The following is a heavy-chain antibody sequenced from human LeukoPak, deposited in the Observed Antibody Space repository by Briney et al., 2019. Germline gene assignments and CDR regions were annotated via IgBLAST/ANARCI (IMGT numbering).Heavy chain of an antibody. D-gene: IGHD2-15*01. CDR3: AKEIDTLGTNAFDI. CDR1: GFRFDDFA. J-gene: IGHJ3*02. V-gene: IGHV3-43*02. Sequence: PGGSLRLSCAVSGFRFDDFAMHWVRQSPGKGLEWVSLVSADGAKSYYAESVRGRFTISRDNSKNSLYLQMNTLRSEDTAFYYCAKEIDTLGTNAFDIWGHGTLVTVSS. CDR2: VSADGAKS.